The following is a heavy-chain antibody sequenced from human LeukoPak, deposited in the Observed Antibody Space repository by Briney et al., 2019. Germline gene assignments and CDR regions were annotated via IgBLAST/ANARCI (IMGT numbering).Heavy chain of an antibody. V-gene: IGHV1-24*01. CDR2: FDPEDAET. CDR3: ARDRGINYYGSGSYYLL. J-gene: IGHJ4*02. CDR1: GYTLTELS. D-gene: IGHD3-10*01. Sequence: ASVKVSCKVSGYTLTELSIHWVRQAPGKGLEWMGGFDPEDAETIYAQKFQGRVTMTEDTSTNTAYMELSSLRSDDTAVYYCARDRGINYYGSGSYYLLWGQGTLVTVSS.